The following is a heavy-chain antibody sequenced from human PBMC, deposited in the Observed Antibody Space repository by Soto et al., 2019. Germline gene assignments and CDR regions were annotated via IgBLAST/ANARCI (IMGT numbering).Heavy chain of an antibody. CDR2: ISGSGGST. D-gene: IGHD6-13*01. CDR1: GFTFSSYG. J-gene: IGHJ4*02. CDR3: AKALGAYSSSWYFGY. V-gene: IGHV3-23*01. Sequence: PGGSLRLSCAASGFTFSSYGMHWVRQAPGKGLEWVSAISGSGGSTYYADSVKGRFTISRDNSKNTLYLQMNSLRAEDTAVYYCAKALGAYSSSWYFGYWGQGTLVTVSS.